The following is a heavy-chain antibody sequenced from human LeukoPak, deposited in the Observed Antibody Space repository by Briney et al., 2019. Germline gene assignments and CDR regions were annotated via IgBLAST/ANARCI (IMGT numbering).Heavy chain of an antibody. CDR3: AKAVSGSYFDYFDY. J-gene: IGHJ4*02. CDR1: GLTFRTYG. CDR2: IRYDGSNK. D-gene: IGHD1-26*01. Sequence: GGSLRLSCAASGLTFRTYGMHWVRQAPGKGLEWVAFIRYDGSNKYYADSVKGRFTISRDNSKNTLYLQMNSLRAEDSAVYYCAKAVSGSYFDYFDYWGQGTLVTVSS. V-gene: IGHV3-30*02.